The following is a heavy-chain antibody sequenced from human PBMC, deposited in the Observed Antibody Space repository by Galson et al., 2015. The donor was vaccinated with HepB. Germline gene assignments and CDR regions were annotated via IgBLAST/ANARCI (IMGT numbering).Heavy chain of an antibody. V-gene: IGHV1-3*01. D-gene: IGHD3-10*01. CDR2: INVGSGDP. CDR3: ATNYGSGAYYYYYIDV. Sequence: SVKVSCKASGYTFTSHAIHWVRQAPGHRPEWMGWINVGSGDPKYSQKFQGVLTITRDTSASTAHMTLSSLKYEDTGIYYCATNYGSGAYYYYYIDVWGKGTAVTVSS. CDR1: GYTFTSHA. J-gene: IGHJ6*03.